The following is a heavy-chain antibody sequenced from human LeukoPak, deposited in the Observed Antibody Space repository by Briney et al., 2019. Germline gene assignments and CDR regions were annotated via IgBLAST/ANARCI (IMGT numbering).Heavy chain of an antibody. CDR3: AREGRYFDWLRPGLMGYWYFDL. CDR2: ISSSSSYI. Sequence: GGSLRLSCAASGFTFSSYSMNWVRQAPGKGLEWVSSISSSSSYIYYADSVKGRFTISRDNAKNSLYLQMNSLRAEDTAVYYCAREGRYFDWLRPGLMGYWYFDLWGRGTLVTVSS. CDR1: GFTFSSYS. D-gene: IGHD3-9*01. J-gene: IGHJ2*01. V-gene: IGHV3-21*04.